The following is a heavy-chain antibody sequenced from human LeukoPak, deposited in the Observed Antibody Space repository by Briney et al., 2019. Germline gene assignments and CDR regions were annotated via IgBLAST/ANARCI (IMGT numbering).Heavy chain of an antibody. J-gene: IGHJ5*02. CDR3: ASSYLRFGANGGWFDP. Sequence: GASVKVSCKAPGYTFTSYDINWVRQATGQGLEWMGWMNPNSGNTGYAQKFQGRVTITADKSTSTAYMELSSLRSEDTAVYYCASSYLRFGANGGWFDPRGQGTLVTVSS. D-gene: IGHD3-10*01. CDR2: MNPNSGNT. CDR1: GYTFTSYD. V-gene: IGHV1-8*03.